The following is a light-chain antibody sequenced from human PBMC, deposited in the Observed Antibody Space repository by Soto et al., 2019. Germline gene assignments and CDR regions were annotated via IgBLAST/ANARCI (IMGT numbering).Light chain of an antibody. J-gene: IGKJ4*01. Sequence: ETVLTQSPATLSLSPGERATLSCRASQSISSYLIWYQQKPGQAPRLLIYDASSRATGIPARFSGSGSGTDLTLTISSLEPEDFAVYYCQQRGNWPLTFGGGTKVEI. V-gene: IGKV3-11*01. CDR1: QSISSY. CDR2: DAS. CDR3: QQRGNWPLT.